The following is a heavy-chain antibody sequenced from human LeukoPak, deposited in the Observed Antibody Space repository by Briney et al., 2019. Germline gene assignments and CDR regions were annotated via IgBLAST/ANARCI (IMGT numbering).Heavy chain of an antibody. D-gene: IGHD1-26*01. CDR1: GFTFSPHE. J-gene: IGHJ4*02. CDR3: AREVVGATSEFDF. Sequence: PGGSLRLSCAASGFTFSPHEMNWVRQAPGKGLEWVSYITSSGSTIYYADSVKGRFTISRDNAKNSLYLQMNSLRAEDTAVYYCAREVVGATSEFDFWGQGTLVTVSS. CDR2: ITSSGSTI. V-gene: IGHV3-48*03.